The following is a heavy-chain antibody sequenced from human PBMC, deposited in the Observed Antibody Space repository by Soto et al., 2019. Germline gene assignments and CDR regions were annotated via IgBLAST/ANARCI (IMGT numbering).Heavy chain of an antibody. CDR3: ARVSSNYCSSTSCYDDWFDP. V-gene: IGHV3-11*01. J-gene: IGHJ5*02. CDR2: ISSSGSTI. D-gene: IGHD2-2*01. Sequence: GGSLRLSCAASGFTFSDYYMSWIRQAPGKGLEWVSYISSSGSTIYYADSVKGRFTISRDNAKNSLYLQMNSLRAEDTAVYYCARVSSNYCSSTSCYDDWFDPWGQGTLVTVSS. CDR1: GFTFSDYY.